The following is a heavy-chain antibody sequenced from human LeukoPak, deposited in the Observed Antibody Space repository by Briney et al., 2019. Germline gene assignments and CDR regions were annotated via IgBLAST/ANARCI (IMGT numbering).Heavy chain of an antibody. CDR2: IYSSGIT. D-gene: IGHD1-7*01. CDR3: ARDNDWNYVWFDP. J-gene: IGHJ5*02. V-gene: IGHV4-4*07. CDR1: GGSISSYY. Sequence: SETMSLTCTVSGGSISSYYWSWIRKPAGKGLEWIGRIYSSGITYYSHSLGSRVTMSVDTSKNQFSLKLTSVTAADTAVYYCARDNDWNYVWFDPWGQGTLVTVSS.